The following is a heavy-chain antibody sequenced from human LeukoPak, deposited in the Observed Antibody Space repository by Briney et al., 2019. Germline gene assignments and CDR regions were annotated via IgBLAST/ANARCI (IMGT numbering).Heavy chain of an antibody. CDR1: GGTFSSYA. Sequence: ASVKVSCKASGGTFSSYAISWVRQAPGQRLEWMGGIIPIFGTANYAQKFQGRVTITADESTSTAYMELSSLRSEDTAVYYCARDLAEMATIPAFDYWGQGTLVTVSS. J-gene: IGHJ4*02. CDR3: ARDLAEMATIPAFDY. D-gene: IGHD5-12*01. CDR2: IIPIFGTA. V-gene: IGHV1-69*13.